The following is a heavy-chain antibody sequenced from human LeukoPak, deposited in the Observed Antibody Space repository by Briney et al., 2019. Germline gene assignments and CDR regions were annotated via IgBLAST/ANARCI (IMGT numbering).Heavy chain of an antibody. CDR3: AALPREQQLLLY. CDR1: GGSISSYY. J-gene: IGHJ4*02. D-gene: IGHD6-13*01. Sequence: SETLSLTCTVSGGSISSYYWSWIRQPPGKGLEWIGYIYYSGSTNYNPSLKSRVTISVDTSKNQFSLKLSSVTAADTAVYYCAALPREQQLLLYWGQGTLVTVSS. V-gene: IGHV4-59*01. CDR2: IYYSGST.